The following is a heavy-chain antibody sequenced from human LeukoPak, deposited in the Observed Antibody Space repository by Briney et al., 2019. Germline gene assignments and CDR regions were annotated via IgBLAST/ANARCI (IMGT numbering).Heavy chain of an antibody. CDR2: VSSGSGYV. CDR3: ARSLGGHSSGWFYFDY. V-gene: IGHV3-21*01. J-gene: IGHJ4*02. Sequence: PGGSLRLSCAASGLSFRNYRMHWVRQAPGKGLEWVSSVSSGSGYVFYAESVKGRFTISRDNAKDSLHLQLSSLTAEDTAVYYCARSLGGHSSGWFYFDYWGQGTLVTVSS. CDR1: GLSFRNYR. D-gene: IGHD6-19*01.